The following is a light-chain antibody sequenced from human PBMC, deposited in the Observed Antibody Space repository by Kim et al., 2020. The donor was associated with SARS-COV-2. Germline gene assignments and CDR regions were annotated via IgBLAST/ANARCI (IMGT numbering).Light chain of an antibody. CDR2: QDN. J-gene: IGLJ1*01. V-gene: IGLV3-1*01. CDR1: KIGDKY. Sequence: PGRTSSIPCPGYKIGDKYVSWYQQKPGPSPVVVIYQDNQRPSGSPERFSGSNSGNTATLTISGTQAMDEADYYCQAWDSSTHNYVFGAGTKVTVL. CDR3: QAWDSSTHNYV.